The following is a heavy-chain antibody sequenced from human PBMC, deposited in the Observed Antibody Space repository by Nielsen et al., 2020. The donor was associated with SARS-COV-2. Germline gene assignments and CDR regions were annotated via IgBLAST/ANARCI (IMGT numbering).Heavy chain of an antibody. J-gene: IGHJ4*02. CDR2: LSWNSGTI. V-gene: IGHV3-9*01. Sequence: SLKISCTASGFTFDDYAMHWVRQVPGKGLEWVSGLSWNSGTIAYADSVKGRFTISRDNAKSSLYLQMNSLRAEDTALYYCAKDPSDGYSSSWYFDYWGQGTLVTVSS. CDR1: GFTFDDYA. CDR3: AKDPSDGYSSSWYFDY. D-gene: IGHD6-13*01.